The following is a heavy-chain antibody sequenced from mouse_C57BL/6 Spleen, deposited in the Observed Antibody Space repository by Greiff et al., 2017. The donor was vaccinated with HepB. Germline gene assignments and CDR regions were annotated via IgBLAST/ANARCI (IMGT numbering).Heavy chain of an antibody. Sequence: VKLQESGPELVKPGASVKISCKASGYAFSSSWMNWVKQRPGKGLEWIGRIYPGDGDTNYNGKFKGKATLTADKSSSTAYMQLSSLTSEDSAVYFCARSAAAISPFAYWGQGTLVTVSA. CDR1: GYAFSSSW. D-gene: IGHD1-2*01. V-gene: IGHV1-82*01. J-gene: IGHJ3*01. CDR3: ARSAAAISPFAY. CDR2: IYPGDGDT.